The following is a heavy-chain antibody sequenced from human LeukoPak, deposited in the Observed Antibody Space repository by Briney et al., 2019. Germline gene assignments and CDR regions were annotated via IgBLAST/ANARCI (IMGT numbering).Heavy chain of an antibody. CDR2: INHSGST. CDR3: ARGHRFGTNWFDP. V-gene: IGHV4-34*01. Sequence: SSETLSLTCAVYGGFFSGYYWSWIRQPPGKGLEWIGEINHSGSTNYNPSLKSRVTISVDTSRNQFSLKLSSVTAADTAVYYCARGHRFGTNWFDPWGQGTLVTVSS. CDR1: GGFFSGYY. J-gene: IGHJ5*02. D-gene: IGHD3-10*01.